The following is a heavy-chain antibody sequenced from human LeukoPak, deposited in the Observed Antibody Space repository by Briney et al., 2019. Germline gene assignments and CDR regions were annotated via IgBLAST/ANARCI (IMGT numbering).Heavy chain of an antibody. D-gene: IGHD2-2*01. J-gene: IGHJ4*02. V-gene: IGHV3-23*01. CDR3: AKALEAAMPAFDFDY. CDR1: GFTFSSYA. Sequence: TGGSLRLSCAASGFTFSSYAMSWVRQAPGKGLEWVSAISGSGGSTYYADSVKGRFTISRDNSKNTLYLQMNSLRAEDTAVYYCAKALEAAMPAFDFDYWGQGTLVTVSS. CDR2: ISGSGGST.